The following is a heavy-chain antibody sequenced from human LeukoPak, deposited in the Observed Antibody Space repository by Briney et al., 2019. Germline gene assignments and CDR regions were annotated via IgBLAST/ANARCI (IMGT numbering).Heavy chain of an antibody. CDR1: GYSISSGYY. Sequence: SETLSLTCTVSGYSISSGYYWGWIRQPPGKGLEWIGSIYHSGSTYYNPSLKSRVTISVDTSKNQFSLKLSSVTAADTAAYYCAGLGLAVATRDVWGKGTTVTISS. D-gene: IGHD6-19*01. V-gene: IGHV4-38-2*02. CDR3: AGLGLAVATRDV. CDR2: IYHSGST. J-gene: IGHJ6*04.